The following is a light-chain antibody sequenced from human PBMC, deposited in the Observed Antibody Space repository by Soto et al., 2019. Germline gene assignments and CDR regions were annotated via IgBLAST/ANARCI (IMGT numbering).Light chain of an antibody. CDR3: LQHSTYPLT. CDR2: AAS. Sequence: DIPMTQFPSSLSASVGDRVTITCRASQGIRNDLGWYQQKPGKDPKRLIYAASSLQSGVPSRFSGSGSGTEFTLAISSLQPEDSATFYCLQHSTYPLTFGQGTKVEIK. CDR1: QGIRND. J-gene: IGKJ1*01. V-gene: IGKV1-17*01.